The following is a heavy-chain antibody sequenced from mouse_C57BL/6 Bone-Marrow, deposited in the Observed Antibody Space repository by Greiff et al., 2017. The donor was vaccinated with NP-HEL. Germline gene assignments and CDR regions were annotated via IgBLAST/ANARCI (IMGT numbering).Heavy chain of an antibody. J-gene: IGHJ2*01. CDR3: ARVHRCFDY. V-gene: IGHV1-54*01. CDR2: INPGSGGT. Sequence: VQLQQSGAELVRPGTSVKVSCKASGYAFTNYLIEWVKQRPGQGLEWIGVINPGSGGTNYNEKFKGKATLTADKSSSPTYMPLGSLTSEYSAVYFCARVHRCFDYWGQGTTLTVSS. CDR1: GYAFTNYL.